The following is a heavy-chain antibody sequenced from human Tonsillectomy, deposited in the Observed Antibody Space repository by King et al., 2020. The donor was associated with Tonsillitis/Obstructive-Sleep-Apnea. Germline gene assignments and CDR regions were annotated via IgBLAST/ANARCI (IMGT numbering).Heavy chain of an antibody. CDR3: ARDRYSYGSYYYYGMDV. CDR2: ISSSSNFT. J-gene: IGHJ6*02. V-gene: IGHV3-11*06. Sequence: QLVQSGGGLVKPGGSLRLSCAASGFTFSDYYMSWIRQAPGKGLEWVSYISSSSNFTNYADSVKGRFTISRDNAKNSLYLQMNSLRAEDTAVYYCARDRYSYGSYYYYGMDVWGQGTTVTVSS. D-gene: IGHD5-18*01. CDR1: GFTFSDYY.